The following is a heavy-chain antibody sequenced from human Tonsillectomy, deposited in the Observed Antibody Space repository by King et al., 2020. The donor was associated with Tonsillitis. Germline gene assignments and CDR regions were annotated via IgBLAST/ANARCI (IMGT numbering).Heavy chain of an antibody. J-gene: IGHJ4*02. D-gene: IGHD3-3*01. CDR2: ISAYTGNT. Sequence: QLVQSGAEVKKPGASVKASCKASGYTFTNYVISWVRQAPGQGLEWMGWISAYTGNTNYAQKLQGRVTMTTDTSTSTAYMELRSLRSDDTAVYYCARDNDFWSGYNHFDYWGQGTLVTVSS. V-gene: IGHV1-18*01. CDR1: GYTFTNYV. CDR3: ARDNDFWSGYNHFDY.